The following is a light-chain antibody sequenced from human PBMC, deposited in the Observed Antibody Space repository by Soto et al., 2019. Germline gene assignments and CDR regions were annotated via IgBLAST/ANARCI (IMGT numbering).Light chain of an antibody. V-gene: IGLV2-14*03. CDR1: SSDVGGYKY. CDR2: DVS. Sequence: QSALTQPASVSGSPGQSITISCTGTSSDVGGYKYVSWYQHHPGKVPKLMIYDVSSRPSGVSNRFSGSKSGNTAFLTISGLQAEDEADYYCFSYTSSSTLLFGGGTNLTVL. CDR3: FSYTSSSTLL. J-gene: IGLJ2*01.